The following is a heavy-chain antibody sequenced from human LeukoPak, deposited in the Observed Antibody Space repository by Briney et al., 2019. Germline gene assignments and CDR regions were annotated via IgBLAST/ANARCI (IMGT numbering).Heavy chain of an antibody. CDR2: IFYSGST. V-gene: IGHV4-59*08. Sequence: PSETLSLTCAVSGGSMSSYYWSWIRQPPGKGLEWIGYIFYSGSTNYNPSLKSRVTISVDTSKNQFSLKLSSVTAADTAVYYCGRILDCSSSSCSYGMDVWGQGTTVTVPS. CDR3: GRILDCSSSSCSYGMDV. CDR1: GGSMSSYY. J-gene: IGHJ6*02. D-gene: IGHD2-15*01.